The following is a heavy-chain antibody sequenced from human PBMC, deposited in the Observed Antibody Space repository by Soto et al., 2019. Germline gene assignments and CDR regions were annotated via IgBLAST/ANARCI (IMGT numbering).Heavy chain of an antibody. Sequence: VESLKISCKGSGYIFTSYWIGWVLQMPVKGLEWMGIIYPGDSDTRYSPSFQGQVTISADKSISTAYLQWSSLKASDTAMYYCAKGGVIATFGGVVVPYYFDSWGQGTPVTVSS. D-gene: IGHD3-16*02. J-gene: IGHJ4*02. CDR2: IYPGDSDT. CDR1: GYIFTSYW. CDR3: AKGGVIATFGGVVVPYYFDS. V-gene: IGHV5-51*01.